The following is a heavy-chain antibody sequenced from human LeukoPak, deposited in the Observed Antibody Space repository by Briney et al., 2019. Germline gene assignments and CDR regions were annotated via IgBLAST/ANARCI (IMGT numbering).Heavy chain of an antibody. CDR3: ARGGAYYDSSGYYGY. V-gene: IGHV4-59*08. Sequence: PSETLSLTCTVSGGSISSYYWSWIRQPPGKGLEWIGYIYYSGSTNYNPSLKSRVTISVDTSKNQFSLKLSSVTAADTAVYYCARGGAYYDSSGYYGYWGQGTLVTVSS. J-gene: IGHJ4*02. CDR2: IYYSGST. D-gene: IGHD3-22*01. CDR1: GGSISSYY.